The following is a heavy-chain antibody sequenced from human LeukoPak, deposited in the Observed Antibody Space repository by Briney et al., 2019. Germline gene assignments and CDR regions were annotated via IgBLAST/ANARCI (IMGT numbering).Heavy chain of an antibody. CDR3: ARRASTERGHSYGLDF. J-gene: IGHJ4*02. V-gene: IGHV3-21*01. CDR1: GFTFDDYA. D-gene: IGHD5-18*01. CDR2: ISGSSEYI. Sequence: GGSLRLSCAASGFTFDDYAMHWVRQAPGKGLEWLSSISGSSEYIYYADSLKGRFTISRDNAKSSLYLQMNSLRAEDTAVYYCARRASTERGHSYGLDFWGQGTLVTVSS.